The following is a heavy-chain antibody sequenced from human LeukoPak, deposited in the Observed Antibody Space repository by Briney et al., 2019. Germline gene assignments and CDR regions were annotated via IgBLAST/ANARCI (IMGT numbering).Heavy chain of an antibody. CDR1: GFVFGEYA. J-gene: IGHJ5*02. D-gene: IGHD3-10*01. CDR3: TRGVRGESWFDP. CDR2: SRGTAYGGTT. Sequence: GGSLRLSCAGSGFVFGEYAMIWVRQAPGKGLEWIGFSRGTAYGGTTEYAASLRGRFTISRDDSKSIAYLQMNSLTTEDTAVYYCTRGVRGESWFDPWGQGTLVTVSS. V-gene: IGHV3-49*04.